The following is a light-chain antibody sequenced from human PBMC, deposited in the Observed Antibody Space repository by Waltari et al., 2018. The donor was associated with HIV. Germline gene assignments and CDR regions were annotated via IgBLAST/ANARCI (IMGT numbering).Light chain of an antibody. V-gene: IGKV3-20*01. CDR2: DAS. CDR1: PSISSSF. J-gene: IGKJ4*01. Sequence: EIVLTQPPGTLFLSPGERATLSCRASPSISSSFLAWYQQKPGRSPRLLIYDASSRATGIPDRFSASGSGTDFSLTISRLEPEDSAVYYCQQYDSSPLTFGGGTKVEIK. CDR3: QQYDSSPLT.